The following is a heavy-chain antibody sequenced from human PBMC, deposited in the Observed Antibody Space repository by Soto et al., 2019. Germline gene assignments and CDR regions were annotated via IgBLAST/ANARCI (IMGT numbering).Heavy chain of an antibody. Sequence: PGESLKISCKGSGYSISTYWIAWVRQMPGKGLEWMGIIYPGDSDTRYRPPFQGQVTISADKSLSTAYLQWNSLKPSDSVIYYCERGSSYSFGKLLDYWRQGTLVTVSS. CDR1: GYSISTYW. J-gene: IGHJ4*02. D-gene: IGHD1-26*01. CDR3: ERGSSYSFGKLLDY. CDR2: IYPGDSDT. V-gene: IGHV5-51*01.